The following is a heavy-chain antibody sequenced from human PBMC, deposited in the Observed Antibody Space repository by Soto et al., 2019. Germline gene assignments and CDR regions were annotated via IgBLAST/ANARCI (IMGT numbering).Heavy chain of an antibody. Sequence: XETLSLTCSLSGSSITSTTYFWAWIRQPPGKGLEWVGIIYYSGKTHYNPSLKSRATISVDRSRNQFSLQVSSVTAADTAVYYCAKNLPRTGRFDYWGQGTVVTVSS. CDR3: AKNLPRTGRFDY. V-gene: IGHV4-39*01. J-gene: IGHJ4*02. CDR2: IYYSGKT. CDR1: GSSITSTTYF.